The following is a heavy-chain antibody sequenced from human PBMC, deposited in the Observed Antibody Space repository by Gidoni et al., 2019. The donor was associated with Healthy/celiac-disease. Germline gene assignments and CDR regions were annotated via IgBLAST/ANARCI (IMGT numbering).Heavy chain of an antibody. J-gene: IGHJ4*02. CDR2: IISSSSYT. CDR3: ARDARCSSTSCYTSVDY. CDR1: GFTCSDYY. Sequence: QVQLVESGGGLVKPGGAMRLSWAAYGFTCSDYYMSWIRQAPGKGLEWVSSIISSSSYTNYADSVKGRFTISRDNAKHSLYLQMNSLRADDTAVYYCARDARCSSTSCYTSVDYWGQGTLVTVSS. V-gene: IGHV3-11*06. D-gene: IGHD2-2*02.